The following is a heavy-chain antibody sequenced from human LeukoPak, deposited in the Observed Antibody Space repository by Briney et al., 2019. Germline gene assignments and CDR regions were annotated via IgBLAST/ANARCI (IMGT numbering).Heavy chain of an antibody. J-gene: IGHJ4*02. D-gene: IGHD4-11*01. CDR1: GGSFSGYY. Sequence: PSETLSLTCAVYGGSFSGYYWSWIRQPPGKGLEWIGEINHSGSTNYNPSLKSRVTISVDTSKNQFSLKLSSVTAADTAVYYCAKTTVTPVYYFDYWGQGTLITVSS. CDR3: AKTTVTPVYYFDY. CDR2: INHSGST. V-gene: IGHV4-34*01.